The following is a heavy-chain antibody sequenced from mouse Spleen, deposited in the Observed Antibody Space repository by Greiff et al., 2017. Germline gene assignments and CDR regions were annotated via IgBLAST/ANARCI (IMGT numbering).Heavy chain of an antibody. J-gene: IGHJ3*01. D-gene: IGHD2-4*01. CDR2: ISYDGSN. CDR3: AREVYYDYDGPSWFAY. Sequence: EVQVVESGPGLVKPSQSLSLTCSVTGYSITSGYYWNWIRQFPGNKLEWMGYISYDGSNNYNPSLKNRISITRDTSKNQFFLKLNSVTTEDTATYYCAREVYYDYDGPSWFAYWGQGTLVTVSA. V-gene: IGHV3-6*01. CDR1: GYSITSGYY.